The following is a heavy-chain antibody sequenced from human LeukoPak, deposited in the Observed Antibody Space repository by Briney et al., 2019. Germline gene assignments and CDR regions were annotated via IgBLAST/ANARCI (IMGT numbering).Heavy chain of an antibody. CDR3: ARAEGVGYSYGTIDY. V-gene: IGHV3-30-3*01. D-gene: IGHD5-18*01. J-gene: IGHJ4*02. CDR2: ISYDGSNK. Sequence: GGSLRLSCAASGFTFSSYAMHWVRQAPGRGLERVAVISYDGSNKYYAGSVKGRFTISRDNSKITLYLQMNSLRAEDTAVYYCARAEGVGYSYGTIDYWGQGTLVTVSS. CDR1: GFTFSSYA.